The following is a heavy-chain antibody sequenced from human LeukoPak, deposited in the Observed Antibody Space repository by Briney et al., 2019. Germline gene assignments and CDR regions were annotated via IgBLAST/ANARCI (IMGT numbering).Heavy chain of an antibody. D-gene: IGHD3-10*01. CDR3: ARADRAGELYHYYYMDV. CDR2: IIPIFGTG. Sequence: SVKVSCKASGGTYSSYAISWVRQAPGQGLEWMGGIIPIFGTGNYAQKFQGRVTITADESTSTAYMELSSLGSEDTAVYYCARADRAGELYHYYYMDVWGKGTTVTVSS. CDR1: GGTYSSYA. J-gene: IGHJ6*03. V-gene: IGHV1-69*13.